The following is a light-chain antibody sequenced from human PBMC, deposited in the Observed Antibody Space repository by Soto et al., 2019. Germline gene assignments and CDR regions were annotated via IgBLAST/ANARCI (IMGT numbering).Light chain of an antibody. CDR3: QQFKNYPVT. CDR2: DAS. CDR1: QGIGGA. Sequence: AIQLAQSPFSLSASVGDRLTITCPASQGIGGALAWYQQKPGKAPSLLIYDASSLEKGVPSRFSGSGSGTDFTLTISGLRPEDFATYYCQQFKNYPVTFGPGTKVDI. J-gene: IGKJ3*01. V-gene: IGKV1D-13*01.